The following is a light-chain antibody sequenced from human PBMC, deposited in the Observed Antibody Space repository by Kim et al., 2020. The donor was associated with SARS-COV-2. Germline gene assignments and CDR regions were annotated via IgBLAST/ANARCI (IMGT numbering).Light chain of an antibody. V-gene: IGKV1-5*01. CDR2: DAS. CDR1: QSISSW. Sequence: DIQMTQSPSTLSASVGDRVTITCRASQSISSWLAWYQQKPGKAPNLLIYDASALESGVPSRFSGSGSGTEFTLTISSLQPDDFATYYCQHYGTNSWTFGQGTKVDIK. CDR3: QHYGTNSWT. J-gene: IGKJ1*01.